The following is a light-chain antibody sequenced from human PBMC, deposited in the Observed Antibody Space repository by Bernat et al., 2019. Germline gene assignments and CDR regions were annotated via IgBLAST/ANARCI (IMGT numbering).Light chain of an antibody. CDR3: SSNTSRSNPV. V-gene: IGLV2-14*03. J-gene: IGLJ3*02. CDR2: DVS. Sequence: QSALTQPASVSGSPGQSITISCTGTSSDVGGYNYVSWYQQHPGKAPKLMIYDVSDRPSGVSNRFSGSKSGNTASLTISGLQAEDEAEYYRSSNTSRSNPVFGGGTKLTVL. CDR1: SSDVGGYNY.